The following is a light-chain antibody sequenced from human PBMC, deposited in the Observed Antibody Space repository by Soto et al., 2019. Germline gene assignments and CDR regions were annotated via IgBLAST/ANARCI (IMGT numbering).Light chain of an antibody. J-gene: IGKJ4*01. CDR1: QSVSSS. CDR3: QQRSNWPLT. V-gene: IGKV3-11*01. Sequence: EIVLTQSPATLSLSPGERATLSCRPSQSVSSSLAWYQQKPGQTPRLLIYDVSNRATGIPARFSGSGSGTDFTLTVSSLEPEDFAVYYCQQRSNWPLTFGGGTKVEIK. CDR2: DVS.